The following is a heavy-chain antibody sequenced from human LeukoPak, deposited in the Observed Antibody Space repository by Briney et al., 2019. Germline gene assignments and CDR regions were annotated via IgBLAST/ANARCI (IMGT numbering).Heavy chain of an antibody. D-gene: IGHD3-22*01. CDR3: ARDQSYYDSSGPNDY. V-gene: IGHV1-2*02. J-gene: IGHJ4*02. Sequence: GASVKVSCKASRYTFTGYYMHWVRQAPGQGLEWMGWINPNSGGTNYAQKFQGRVTMTRDTSISTAYMELSRLRSDDTAVYYCARDQSYYDSSGPNDYWGQGTLVTVSS. CDR2: INPNSGGT. CDR1: RYTFTGYY.